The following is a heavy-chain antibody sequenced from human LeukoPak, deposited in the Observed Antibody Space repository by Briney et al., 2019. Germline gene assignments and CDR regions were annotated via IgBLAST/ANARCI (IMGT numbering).Heavy chain of an antibody. CDR3: ARQVPTTYSMVSIFDY. Sequence: SETLSLTCTVSGGSISSYYWSWIRQPPGKGLEWIGYIYTSGSTNYNPSLKSRVTISVDTSKNQFSLKLSSVTAAETAVYYCARQVPTTYSMVSIFDYWGQGTLVTVSS. CDR1: GGSISSYY. D-gene: IGHD2/OR15-2a*01. CDR2: IYTSGST. V-gene: IGHV4-4*09. J-gene: IGHJ4*02.